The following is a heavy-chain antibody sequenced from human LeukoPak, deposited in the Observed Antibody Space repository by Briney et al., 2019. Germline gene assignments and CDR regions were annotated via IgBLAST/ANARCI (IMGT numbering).Heavy chain of an antibody. CDR1: GGSISSGSYY. D-gene: IGHD6-19*01. V-gene: IGHV4-61*02. CDR3: ARDPWVDGSGWGWAFDI. J-gene: IGHJ3*02. CDR2: IYTSGST. Sequence: SETLSLTCTVSGGSISSGSYYWSWIRQPAGKGLEWIGRIYTSGSTNYNPSLKSRVTISVDTSKNQFSLKLSSVTAADTAVYYCARDPWVDGSGWGWAFDIWGQGTMVTVSS.